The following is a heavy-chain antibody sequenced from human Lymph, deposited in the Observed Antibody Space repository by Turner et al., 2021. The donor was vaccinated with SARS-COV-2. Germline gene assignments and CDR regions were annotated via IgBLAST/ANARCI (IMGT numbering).Heavy chain of an antibody. D-gene: IGHD1-1*01. CDR3: AKDPNWYVLSAVDY. CDR1: GFTFSSHA. CDR2: ISASGATT. J-gene: IGHJ4*02. V-gene: IGHV3-23*01. Sequence: EVQLLESGGGLVQPGGSLRLSWAASGFTFSSHAMIWVRQAPGKGLDWVSAISASGATTYYADSVKGRFTISRDNSKNTLYLQMNSLRAEDTAVYYCAKDPNWYVLSAVDYWGQGTLVTVSS.